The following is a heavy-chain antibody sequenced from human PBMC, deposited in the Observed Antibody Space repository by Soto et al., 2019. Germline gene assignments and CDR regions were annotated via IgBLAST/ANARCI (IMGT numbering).Heavy chain of an antibody. CDR3: ASEDSNAFDI. V-gene: IGHV1-69*13. Sequence: SVKVSCKASGGTFSSYAISWVRQAPGRGLEWMGGIIPIFGTANYAQKFQGRVTITADESTSTAYMELSSLRSEDTAVYYCASEDSNAFDIWGQGTMVTVSS. CDR1: GGTFSSYA. J-gene: IGHJ3*02. CDR2: IIPIFGTA.